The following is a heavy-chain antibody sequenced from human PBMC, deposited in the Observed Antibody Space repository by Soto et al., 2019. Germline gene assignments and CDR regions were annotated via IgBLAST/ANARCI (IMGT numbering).Heavy chain of an antibody. CDR3: ARVMVRGVMSGWFDP. V-gene: IGHV4-59*01. CDR2: IYYSGST. D-gene: IGHD3-10*01. J-gene: IGHJ5*02. CDR1: GGSISSYY. Sequence: SETLSLTCTVSGGSISSYYWSWIRQPPGKGLEWIGYIYYSGSTNYNPSLKSRVTISVDTSKNQFSLKLSSVTAADTAVYYCARVMVRGVMSGWFDPWGQGTLVTVS.